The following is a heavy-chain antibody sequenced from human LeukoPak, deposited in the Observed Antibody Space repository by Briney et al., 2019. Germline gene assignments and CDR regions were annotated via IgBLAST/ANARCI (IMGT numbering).Heavy chain of an antibody. D-gene: IGHD3-3*01. J-gene: IGHJ4*02. CDR1: GGSISSYY. Sequence: SETLSLTCTRSGGSISSYYWRWIPQPPGKGLEGIGYIYYCGSTNYNPSLKSRVTISVQTTKNQFSLKLSSVTAADTAVYYCARDREEDFWSDSNPLWGQGTLVTASS. V-gene: IGHV4-59*01. CDR3: ARDREEDFWSDSNPL. CDR2: IYYCGST.